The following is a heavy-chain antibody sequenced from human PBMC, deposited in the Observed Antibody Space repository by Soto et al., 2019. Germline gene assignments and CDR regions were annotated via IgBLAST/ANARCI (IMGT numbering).Heavy chain of an antibody. J-gene: IGHJ5*02. CDR3: ARGLGYCSSTSCYFNNWFDP. V-gene: IGHV3-21*01. Sequence: PVGSPRLSWAASGYTFSSYSMNWVRQAPGKGLEWVSSISSSSSYIYYADSVKGRFTISRDNAKNSLYLQMNSLRAEDTAVYYCARGLGYCSSTSCYFNNWFDPWGQGTLVTVSS. CDR2: ISSSSSYI. D-gene: IGHD2-2*01. CDR1: GYTFSSYS.